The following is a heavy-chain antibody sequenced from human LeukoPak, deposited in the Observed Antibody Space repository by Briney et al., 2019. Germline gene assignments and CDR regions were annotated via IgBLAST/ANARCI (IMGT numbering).Heavy chain of an antibody. Sequence: KTSETLSLTCAVYGGSFSGYYWSWIRQPPGKGLEWIGYIYYSGSTNYNPSLKSRVTISVDTSKNQFSLKLSSVTAADTAVYYCARSHGGNFPSAFDIWGQGTMVTVSS. CDR1: GGSFSGYY. CDR2: IYYSGST. D-gene: IGHD4-23*01. CDR3: ARSHGGNFPSAFDI. J-gene: IGHJ3*02. V-gene: IGHV4-59*01.